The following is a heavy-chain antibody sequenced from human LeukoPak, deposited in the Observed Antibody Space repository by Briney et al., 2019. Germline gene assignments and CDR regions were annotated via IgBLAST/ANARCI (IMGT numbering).Heavy chain of an antibody. CDR1: GFTFSSYS. Sequence: GGSLRLSCAASGFTFSSYSMNWVRQAPGKGLEWVSYISSSSSTIYYADSVKGRFTISRDNAKNSLYLQMNSLRAEDTAVYYCAKDPRFYYYDSSGYYLDYWGQGTLVTVSS. CDR2: ISSSSSTI. D-gene: IGHD3-22*01. J-gene: IGHJ4*02. CDR3: AKDPRFYYYDSSGYYLDY. V-gene: IGHV3-48*01.